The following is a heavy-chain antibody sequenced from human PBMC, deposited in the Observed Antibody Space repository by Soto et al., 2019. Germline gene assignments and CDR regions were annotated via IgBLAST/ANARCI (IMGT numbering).Heavy chain of an antibody. V-gene: IGHV1-8*01. CDR1: GYTFTSYD. CDR2: MNPNSGNT. CDR3: ARGINCYDSGDDAFDI. Sequence: QVQLVQSGAEVKKPGASVKVSCKASGYTFTSYDINWVRQATGQGLEWMGWMNPNSGNTGYAQKFQGRVTMTRNTSISTAYMELSSLRSEDTAVYYCARGINCYDSGDDAFDIWGQGTMVTVSS. J-gene: IGHJ3*02. D-gene: IGHD3-10*01.